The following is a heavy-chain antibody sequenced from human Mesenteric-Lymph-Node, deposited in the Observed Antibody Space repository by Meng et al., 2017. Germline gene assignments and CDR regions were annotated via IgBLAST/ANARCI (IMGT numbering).Heavy chain of an antibody. CDR1: GGSCSGYY. D-gene: IGHD6-13*01. V-gene: IGHV4-34*01. CDR3: ARGSSSSWYFGY. CDR2: INHSGST. J-gene: IGHJ4*02. Sequence: QVQHQQWGAGLLKPSETLSLTCPVYGGSCSGYYWSWIRQPPGKGLEWIGEINHSGSTNYNPSLKSRVTISVDTSKNQFSLKLSSVTAADTAVYYCARGSSSSWYFGYWGQGTLVTVSS.